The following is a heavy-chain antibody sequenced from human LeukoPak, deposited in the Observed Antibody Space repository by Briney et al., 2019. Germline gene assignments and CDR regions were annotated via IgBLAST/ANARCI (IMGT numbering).Heavy chain of an antibody. CDR1: GGTFSSYA. J-gene: IGHJ3*02. Sequence: ASVKVSCKASGGTFSSYAISWVRQAPGQGLEWMGGIIPIFGTANYAQKFQGRVTITADESTSTAYMELSSLRSEDTAVYYCARSRKEMATNHAFDIWGQGTMVTVSS. V-gene: IGHV1-69*01. D-gene: IGHD5-24*01. CDR3: ARSRKEMATNHAFDI. CDR2: IIPIFGTA.